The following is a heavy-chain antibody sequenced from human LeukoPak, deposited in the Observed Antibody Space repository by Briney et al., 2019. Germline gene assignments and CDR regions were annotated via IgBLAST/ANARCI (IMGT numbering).Heavy chain of an antibody. Sequence: GGSLRLSCAASGFIFSNYAIHWVRQAPGKGLEWVAVISYDGSNKYYADSVKGRFTISRDNSQNTLYLQMNSLRAEDTAVYYCAKDTSGSYYGDFFDYWGQGTLVTVSS. J-gene: IGHJ4*02. D-gene: IGHD1-26*01. CDR2: ISYDGSNK. CDR3: AKDTSGSYYGDFFDY. CDR1: GFIFSNYA. V-gene: IGHV3-30*04.